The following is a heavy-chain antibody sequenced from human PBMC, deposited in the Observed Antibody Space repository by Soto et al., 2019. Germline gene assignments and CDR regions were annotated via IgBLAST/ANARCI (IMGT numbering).Heavy chain of an antibody. CDR3: ARVFCSSTSCRYDYYFDY. CDR2: NNAGNGNT. D-gene: IGHD2-2*01. Sequence: VASVKVSCKASGYTFTSYSMHWARQAPGQRLEWMGWNNAGNGNTKYSQKFQGRVTITRDTSASTAYMELSSLRSEDTAVYYCARVFCSSTSCRYDYYFDYWGQGTLVTVSS. J-gene: IGHJ4*02. CDR1: GYTFTSYS. V-gene: IGHV1-3*01.